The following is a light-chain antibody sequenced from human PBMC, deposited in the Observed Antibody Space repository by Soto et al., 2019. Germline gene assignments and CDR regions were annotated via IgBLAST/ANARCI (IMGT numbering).Light chain of an antibody. Sequence: QSVLTQPASVSGSPGQSIIISCSGSSXDVGGYNLVSWYQHHPDKAPKVIIYEGTKRPSGLSTRFSGSKSGNTASLTISGLQAEDEADYYCCSYAGGRTYVFGSGTKVTVL. CDR3: CSYAGGRTYV. V-gene: IGLV2-23*01. CDR1: SXDVGGYNL. J-gene: IGLJ1*01. CDR2: EGT.